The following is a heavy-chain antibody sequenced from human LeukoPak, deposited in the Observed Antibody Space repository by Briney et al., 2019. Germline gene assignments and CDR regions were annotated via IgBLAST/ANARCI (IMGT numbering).Heavy chain of an antibody. CDR2: INPNSGGT. V-gene: IGHV1-2*02. J-gene: IGHJ4*02. Sequence: RASVKVSCKASGYTFTGYYMHWVRQAPGQGLEWMGWINPNSGGTNYAQKFQGRVTMTRDTSISTAYMELSRLRSDDTAVYYCVVFGYCSSTSCYPDYWGQGTLVTVSS. CDR1: GYTFTGYY. D-gene: IGHD2-2*01. CDR3: VVFGYCSSTSCYPDY.